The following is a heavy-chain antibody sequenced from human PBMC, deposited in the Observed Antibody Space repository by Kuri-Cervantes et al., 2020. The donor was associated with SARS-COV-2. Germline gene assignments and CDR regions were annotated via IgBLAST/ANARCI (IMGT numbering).Heavy chain of an antibody. V-gene: IGHV3-23*01. J-gene: IGHJ4*02. Sequence: GGSLRLSCAASGFTFSSSAMSWVRQAPGKGLEWVSDISGSGDNTYYADSVKGRFTISRDNSKNTLYLQMNSPRAEDTAVYYCAKREQYSSSWGDVDYWGQGTLVTVSS. D-gene: IGHD6-13*01. CDR2: ISGSGDNT. CDR3: AKREQYSSSWGDVDY. CDR1: GFTFSSSA.